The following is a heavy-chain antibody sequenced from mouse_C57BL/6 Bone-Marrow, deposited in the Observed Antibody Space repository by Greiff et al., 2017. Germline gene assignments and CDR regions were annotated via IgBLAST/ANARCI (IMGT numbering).Heavy chain of an antibody. Sequence: QVQLQESGAELARPGASVKMSCKASGYTFTSYTMHWVKQRPGQGLEWIGYINPSSGYTKYNQKFKDTATLTADKSSSTAYMQRSSLTAEDSAVCYCARGGRFAYGGRGTLVTVSA. J-gene: IGHJ3*01. V-gene: IGHV1-4*01. CDR3: ARGGRFAY. CDR2: INPSSGYT. CDR1: GYTFTSYT.